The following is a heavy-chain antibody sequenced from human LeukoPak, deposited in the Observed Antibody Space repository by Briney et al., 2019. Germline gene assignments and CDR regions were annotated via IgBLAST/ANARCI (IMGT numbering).Heavy chain of an antibody. Sequence: GGSLRLSCAASGFTFSSYAMHWVRQAPGKGLEYVSAISSNGGSTYYANSVKGRFTISRDNSKNTLYLQMGSLRAEDMAVYYCARDTGVDYDILTGYYPTLWYWGQGTLVTVSS. V-gene: IGHV3-64*01. CDR3: ARDTGVDYDILTGYYPTLWY. CDR1: GFTFSSYA. D-gene: IGHD3-9*01. CDR2: ISSNGGST. J-gene: IGHJ4*02.